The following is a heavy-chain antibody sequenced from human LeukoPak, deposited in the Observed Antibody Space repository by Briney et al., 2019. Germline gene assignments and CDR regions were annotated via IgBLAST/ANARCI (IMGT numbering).Heavy chain of an antibody. V-gene: IGHV1-58*02. CDR1: GFTFTSSA. D-gene: IGHD1-20*01. J-gene: IGHJ6*02. CDR2: IVVGSGNT. Sequence: SVKLSCKASGFTFTSSAMQWVRQARGQRLEWIGWIVVGSGNTNYAQKFQERVTITRDMSTSTAYMELSSLRSEDTAVYYCAANLNWMRYYYYGMDVWGQGTTVTVSS. CDR3: AANLNWMRYYYYGMDV.